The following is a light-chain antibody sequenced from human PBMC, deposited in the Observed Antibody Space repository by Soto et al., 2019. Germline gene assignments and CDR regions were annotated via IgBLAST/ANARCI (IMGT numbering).Light chain of an antibody. V-gene: IGLV2-11*01. CDR3: CSYAGRSWV. Sequence: QSALTQPRSVSGSPGQSVTISCTGTSSDVGGYNYVSWYQQHPGKAPKLMLYDVSKRPAGVPDRFSGSKSGNTAALTISGLQAEDEADYYCCSYAGRSWVFGGGTKVTVL. CDR2: DVS. CDR1: SSDVGGYNY. J-gene: IGLJ3*02.